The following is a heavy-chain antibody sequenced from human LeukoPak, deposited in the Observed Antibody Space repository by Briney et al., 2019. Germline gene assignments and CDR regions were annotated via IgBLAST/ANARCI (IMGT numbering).Heavy chain of an antibody. CDR3: ARGRGLGKGGSSIAARRIYYYYYMDV. V-gene: IGHV4-34*01. J-gene: IGHJ6*03. Sequence: SETLSLTCAVYGGSFSGYYWSWIRQPPGKGLEWIGEINHSGSTNYNTSLKSRVTISVDTSKNQFSLKLSSVTAADTAVYYCARGRGLGKGGSSIAARRIYYYYYMDVWGKGTTVTVSS. CDR1: GGSFSGYY. D-gene: IGHD6-6*01. CDR2: INHSGST.